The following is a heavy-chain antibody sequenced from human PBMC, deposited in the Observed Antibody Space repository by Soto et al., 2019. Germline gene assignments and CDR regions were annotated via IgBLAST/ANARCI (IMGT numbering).Heavy chain of an antibody. CDR3: ARHEHAWVPSQFGY. CDR2: IYYSGST. D-gene: IGHD2-2*01. J-gene: IGHJ4*02. CDR1: GGSVSSSSYY. V-gene: IGHV4-39*01. Sequence: PSETLSLTCTVSGGSVSSSSYYWGWTRQPPGKGLEWIGSIYYSGSTYYNPSLKSRVTISVDTPKNQFSLKLSSVTAADTAVYYCARHEHAWVPSQFGYWGQGSLVTVPQ.